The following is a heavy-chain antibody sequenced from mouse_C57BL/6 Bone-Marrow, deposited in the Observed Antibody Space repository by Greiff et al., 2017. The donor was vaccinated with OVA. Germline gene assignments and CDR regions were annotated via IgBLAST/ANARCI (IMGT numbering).Heavy chain of an antibody. CDR3: TRRRGSGFYYFDY. V-gene: IGHV1-15*01. CDR1: GYTFTDYE. J-gene: IGHJ2*01. Sequence: VKLQESGAELVRPGASVTLSCKASGYTFTDYEMHWVKQTPVHGLEWIGAIDPETGGTAYNQKFKGKAILTADKSSSTAYMELRSLTSEDSAVYYCTRRRGSGFYYFDYWGQGTTLTVSS. CDR2: IDPETGGT. D-gene: IGHD1-1*01.